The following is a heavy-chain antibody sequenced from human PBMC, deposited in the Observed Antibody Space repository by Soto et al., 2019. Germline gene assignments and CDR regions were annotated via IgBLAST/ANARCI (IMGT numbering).Heavy chain of an antibody. CDR1: GDVFRSYG. J-gene: IGHJ6*02. CDR3: ARVRCFNGLCHTADYGMDV. D-gene: IGHD2-8*01. V-gene: IGHV1-69*13. Sequence: SVKVSCKASGDVFRSYGINWVRQAPGQGLEWMGGIIPISGTTNYAQKFQGRVAITADESTDTVYMELSRLRSEDTAGYFCARVRCFNGLCHTADYGMDVWGQGTTVTVSS. CDR2: IIPISGTT.